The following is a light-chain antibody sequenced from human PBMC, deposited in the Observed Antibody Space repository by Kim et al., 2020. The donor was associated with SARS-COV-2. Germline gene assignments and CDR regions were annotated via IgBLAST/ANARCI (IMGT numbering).Light chain of an antibody. CDR2: GPS. CDR1: QSVSIY. Sequence: SVSPGDSATLSCRASQSVSIYLALYQQKPGQAPRLLLYGPSTRATGVPARFSGSGSGTEFTLTISSLQSEDFAVYCCQQYYDWPTFGQGTKVDIK. J-gene: IGKJ1*01. V-gene: IGKV3-15*01. CDR3: QQYYDWPT.